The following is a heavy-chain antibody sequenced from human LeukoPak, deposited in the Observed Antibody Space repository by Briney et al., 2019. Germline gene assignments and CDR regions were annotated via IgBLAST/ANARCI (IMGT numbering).Heavy chain of an antibody. J-gene: IGHJ4*02. Sequence: GGSLRLSCAVSGFIFNSYAMHWVRQAPGKGLEGVTDISFHGSTKCYADSVKGRFTISRDNSKNTLYLQMNSLRAEDTAVYYCARTSDDILSCFPDYWGQGTLVTVSS. CDR2: ISFHGSTK. V-gene: IGHV3-30-3*01. CDR1: GFIFNSYA. D-gene: IGHD3-9*01. CDR3: ARTSDDILSCFPDY.